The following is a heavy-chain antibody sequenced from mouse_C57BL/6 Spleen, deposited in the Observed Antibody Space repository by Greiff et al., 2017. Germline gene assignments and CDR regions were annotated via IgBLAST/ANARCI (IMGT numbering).Heavy chain of an antibody. CDR2: IDPSDSYT. CDR1: GYTFTSYW. Sequence: QVQLQQPGAELVMPGASVKLSCKASGYTFTSYWMHWVKQRPGQGLEWIGEIDPSDSYTNYNQKFKGKSTLTVDKSSSTAYMQLSSLKSEDSAVYYCARRSTGRGYFDYWGQGTTLTVSS. CDR3: ARRSTGRGYFDY. V-gene: IGHV1-69*01. D-gene: IGHD4-1*02. J-gene: IGHJ2*01.